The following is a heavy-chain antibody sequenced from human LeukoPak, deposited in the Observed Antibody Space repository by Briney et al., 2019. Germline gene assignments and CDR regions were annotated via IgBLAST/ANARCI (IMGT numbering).Heavy chain of an antibody. CDR3: ARVYVSFKMASYY. J-gene: IGHJ4*02. D-gene: IGHD5-24*01. CDR1: RFTVNNNY. V-gene: IGHV3-66*01. CDR2: IYNDGST. Sequence: GGSLRLSCAAARFTVNNNYMKWVRQAPGEGVEWVSVIYNDGSTYYADSVKGRFTISRDTSKEIVYLKVNSLRADDTAVFYCARVYVSFKMASYYWGQRTLVTVSS.